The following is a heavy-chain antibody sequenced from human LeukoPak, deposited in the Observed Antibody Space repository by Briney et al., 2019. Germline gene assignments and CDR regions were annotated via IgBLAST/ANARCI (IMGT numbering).Heavy chain of an antibody. CDR1: GYTFTSYY. CDR3: ARQYYDILTGYPNFDY. CDR2: INPSGGST. J-gene: IGHJ4*02. V-gene: IGHV1-46*01. Sequence: ASVKVSCKASGYTFTSYYMHWVRQAPGQGLEWMGIINPSGGSTSYAQKFQGRVTMTRDTSTSTVYMELSSLRSEDTAVYYCARQYYDILTGYPNFDYWGQGTLVTVSS. D-gene: IGHD3-9*01.